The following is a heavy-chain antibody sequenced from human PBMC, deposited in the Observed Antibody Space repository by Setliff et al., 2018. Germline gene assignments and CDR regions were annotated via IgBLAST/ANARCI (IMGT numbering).Heavy chain of an antibody. V-gene: IGHV3-23*01. D-gene: IGHD3-22*01. CDR1: GFTFSSYT. J-gene: IGHJ4*02. CDR3: AKDTHYYASSGYYCFDY. Sequence: GGSLRLSCRTSGFTFSSYTMNWVRQAPGKGLEWVSAITDDGGTTHYAGSVMGRFTIARDNSRNTLFLQMNSLRAEDTGVYYCAKDTHYYASSGYYCFDYWGQGTLVTVSS. CDR2: ITDDGGTT.